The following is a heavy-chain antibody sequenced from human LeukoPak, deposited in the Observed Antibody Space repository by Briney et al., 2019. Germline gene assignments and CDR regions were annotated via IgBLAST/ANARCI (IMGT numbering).Heavy chain of an antibody. CDR3: ATRADWFDP. J-gene: IGHJ5*02. CDR2: VFHSGVT. CDR1: GDSITSYY. V-gene: IGHV4-59*12. Sequence: PSETLSLTCSVSGDSITSYYWSWIRQPPGRGLEWIGYVFHSGVTNYNPSLKSRVTLSLDTSKNQFSLKLKSVTAADTAVYFCATRADWFDPWDQGTLVTVSS.